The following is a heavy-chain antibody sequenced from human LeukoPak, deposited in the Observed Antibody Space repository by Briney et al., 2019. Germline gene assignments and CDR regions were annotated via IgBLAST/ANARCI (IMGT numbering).Heavy chain of an antibody. J-gene: IGHJ4*02. CDR1: GFTFSSYG. V-gene: IGHV3-48*01. CDR2: ISSSSSTI. Sequence: GGSLRLSCAASGFTFSSYGMNWVRQAPGKGLEWVSYISSSSSTIYYADSVKGRFTISRDNAKNSLYLQMNSLRAEDTAVYYCARDGGSYYYDSSGYYYFDYWGQGTLVTVSS. CDR3: ARDGGSYYYDSSGYYYFDY. D-gene: IGHD3-22*01.